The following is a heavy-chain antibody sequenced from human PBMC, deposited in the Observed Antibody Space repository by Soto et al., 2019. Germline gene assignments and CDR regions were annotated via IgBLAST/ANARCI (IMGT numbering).Heavy chain of an antibody. CDR2: ISYEGSNK. CDR3: AKDLPVTIFGVGFDY. V-gene: IGHV3-30*18. J-gene: IGHJ4*02. Sequence: QVQLVESGGGVVQPGRSLRRSCAASGFTFSSYGMHWVRQAPGKGLEWVAVISYEGSNKYYADSVKGRFTISRDNSKNTLYMQMNSPRAEDTAVYYCAKDLPVTIFGVGFDYWGQGTLVTVSS. D-gene: IGHD3-3*01. CDR1: GFTFSSYG.